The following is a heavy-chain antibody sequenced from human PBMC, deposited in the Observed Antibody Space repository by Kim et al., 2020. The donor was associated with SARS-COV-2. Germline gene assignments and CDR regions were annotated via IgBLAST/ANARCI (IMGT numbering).Heavy chain of an antibody. Sequence: GGSLRLSCAASGFTFSDYYMSWIRQAPGKGLEWVSYISSISSYTNYADSVKGRFTISRDNAKNSLYPQMNSLRAEDTAVYYCARDLVGGAFDIWGQGTMVTVSS. V-gene: IGHV3-11*05. CDR1: GFTFSDYY. J-gene: IGHJ3*02. CDR2: ISSISSYT. D-gene: IGHD3-16*01. CDR3: ARDLVGGAFDI.